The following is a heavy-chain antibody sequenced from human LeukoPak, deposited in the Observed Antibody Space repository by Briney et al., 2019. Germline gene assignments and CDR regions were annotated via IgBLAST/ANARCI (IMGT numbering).Heavy chain of an antibody. CDR2: IASDGSHT. CDR3: ARERQDTVIHSGAFDI. CDR1: GLTFSNYF. Sequence: GGSLRLSCAASGLTFSNYFMHWVRQAPGKGLEWVADIASDGSHTFYVESVKGRFTSSRDNSKNTLYLQMNSLGPEDTAVYFGARERQDTVIHSGAFDIWGQGTMVTVSS. V-gene: IGHV3-30-3*01. J-gene: IGHJ3*02. D-gene: IGHD2-21*02.